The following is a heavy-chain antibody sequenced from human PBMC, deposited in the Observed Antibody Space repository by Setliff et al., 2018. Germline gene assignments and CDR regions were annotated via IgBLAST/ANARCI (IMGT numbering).Heavy chain of an antibody. V-gene: IGHV1-69*05. D-gene: IGHD3-9*01. CDR2: FIPSFGTA. Sequence: SVKVSCKASGGTFSSKAISWVRQAPGQGLEWMGGFIPSFGTANYAQNFQGRVTMTMDASITTVYMELSRLTSDDTAVYYCVRQDILTSYYMFDYWGQGTLVTVSS. CDR1: GGTFSSKA. J-gene: IGHJ4*02. CDR3: VRQDILTSYYMFDY.